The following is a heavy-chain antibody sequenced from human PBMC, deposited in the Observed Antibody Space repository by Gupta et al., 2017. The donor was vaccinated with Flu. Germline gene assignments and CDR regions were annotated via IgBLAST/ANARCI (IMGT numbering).Heavy chain of an antibody. CDR1: GYY. V-gene: IGHV4-34*01. Sequence: GYYWSWIRQPPGKGLEWIGEINHSGSTNYNPSLKSRVTISVDTSKNQFSLKLSSVTAADTAVYYCARDGFDPWGQGTLVTVSS. CDR2: INHSGST. CDR3: ARDGFDP. J-gene: IGHJ5*02.